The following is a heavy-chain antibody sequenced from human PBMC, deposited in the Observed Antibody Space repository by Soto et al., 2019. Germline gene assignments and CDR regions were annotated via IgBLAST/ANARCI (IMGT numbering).Heavy chain of an antibody. CDR1: GFTFSSYA. CDR2: ISGSGGST. J-gene: IGHJ6*03. D-gene: IGHD3-10*01. V-gene: IGHV3-23*01. Sequence: GGSLRLSCAASGFTFSSYAMSWVRQAPGKGLEWVSAISGSGGSTYYADSVKGRFTISRDNSKNTLYLQMNSLRAEDTAVYYCAKFSGYYGSGSPNMDVWGKGTTVTVSS. CDR3: AKFSGYYGSGSPNMDV.